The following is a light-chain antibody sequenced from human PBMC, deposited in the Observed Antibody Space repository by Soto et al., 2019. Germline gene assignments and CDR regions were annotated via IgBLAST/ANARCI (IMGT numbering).Light chain of an antibody. Sequence: DIQMTQSPSTLSASVGDRVTITCRASQSISSWLAWYQQKPGKAPKLLIYDASSLESVVPSRFSGSGSGTEFTLTISSLQPDDFATYYCQQYNSYPWTFGHGTKVDIK. J-gene: IGKJ1*01. CDR1: QSISSW. CDR2: DAS. V-gene: IGKV1-5*01. CDR3: QQYNSYPWT.